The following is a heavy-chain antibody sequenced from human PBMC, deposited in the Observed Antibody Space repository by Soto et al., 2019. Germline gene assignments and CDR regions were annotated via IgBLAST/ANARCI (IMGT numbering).Heavy chain of an antibody. CDR1: GGSFSGYY. Sequence: QVQLQQWGAGLLKPSETLSLTCAVYGGSFSGYYWSWIRHPPGKGLELMWEISHSGSTNYNPSLKRRVPISVDTPKNPFSLKLSPVTAAGTAVYYCASGGMRILTGYYNSRPANSFDPWGQGTLVTVPP. J-gene: IGHJ5*02. V-gene: IGHV4-34*01. D-gene: IGHD3-9*01. CDR3: ASGGMRILTGYYNSRPANSFDP. CDR2: ISHSGST.